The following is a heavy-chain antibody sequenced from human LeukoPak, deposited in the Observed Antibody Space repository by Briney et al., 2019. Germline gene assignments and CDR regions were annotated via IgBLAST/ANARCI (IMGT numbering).Heavy chain of an antibody. D-gene: IGHD6-13*01. CDR2: IYLDDSDT. Sequence: GESLKISCKVSGFSFTTYWIAWVRQVPGKGLEWMGIIYLDDSDTRYSPSFQGQVTISADKSISTAYLQWSSLKASDTAMYYCARLPAYSSSYWFDPWGQGTLVTVSS. V-gene: IGHV5-51*01. J-gene: IGHJ5*02. CDR3: ARLPAYSSSYWFDP. CDR1: GFSFTTYW.